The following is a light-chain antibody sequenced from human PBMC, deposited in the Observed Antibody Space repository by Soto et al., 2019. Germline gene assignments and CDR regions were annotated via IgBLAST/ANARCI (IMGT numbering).Light chain of an antibody. J-gene: IGLJ2*01. CDR2: DVT. Sequence: QSVLTQPASVSGSPGQSITISCTGTSSDVGAYDYVSWYQQHPGKAPKLMIHDVTNRPSGVSNRFSGSKSGNTASLTISGLQAEDEADYYCSSYTATRTPRVIFGGGTKLTVL. CDR3: SSYTATRTPRVI. V-gene: IGLV2-14*03. CDR1: SSDVGAYDY.